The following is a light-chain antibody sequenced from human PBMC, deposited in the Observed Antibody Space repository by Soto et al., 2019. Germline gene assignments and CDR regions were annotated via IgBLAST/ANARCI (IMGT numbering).Light chain of an antibody. Sequence: EIVLPQSPGTLSLSPGERATLFCRASQSVSSNYLAWFQQRPGQPPRLLISGASSRATGIPDRFSGSGSGTDFTVTISRLGPEDFAVYHCQQYGGAPWTFGQGTKVEIK. CDR2: GAS. V-gene: IGKV3-20*01. CDR1: QSVSSNY. CDR3: QQYGGAPWT. J-gene: IGKJ1*01.